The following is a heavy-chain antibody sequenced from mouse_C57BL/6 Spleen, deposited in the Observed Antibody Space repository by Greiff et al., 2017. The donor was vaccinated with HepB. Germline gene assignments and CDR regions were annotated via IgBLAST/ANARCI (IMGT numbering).Heavy chain of an antibody. V-gene: IGHV1-80*01. CDR2: IYPGDGDT. J-gene: IGHJ2*01. D-gene: IGHD6-1*01. CDR3: ARWGQYYFDY. Sequence: VQLVESGAELVKPGASVKISCKASGYAFSSYWMNWVKQRPGKGLEWIGQIYPGDGDTNYNGKFKGKATLTADKSSSTAYMQLSSLTSEDSAVYFCARWGQYYFDYWGQGTTLTVSS. CDR1: GYAFSSYW.